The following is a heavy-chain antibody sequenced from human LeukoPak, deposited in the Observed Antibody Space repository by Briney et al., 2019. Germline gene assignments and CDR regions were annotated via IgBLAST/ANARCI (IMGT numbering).Heavy chain of an antibody. V-gene: IGHV4-31*03. CDR3: ARGLYDSDFWSGYDAHWFDP. D-gene: IGHD3-3*01. CDR2: IYYSGST. CDR1: GGSISSGGYY. J-gene: IGHJ5*02. Sequence: SETLSLTCTVSGGSISSGGYYWSWIRQHPGKGLEWIGYIYYSGSTYYNPSLKSRVTISVDTSKNQFSLKLSSVTAADTAVYYCARGLYDSDFWSGYDAHWFDPWGQGTLVTVSS.